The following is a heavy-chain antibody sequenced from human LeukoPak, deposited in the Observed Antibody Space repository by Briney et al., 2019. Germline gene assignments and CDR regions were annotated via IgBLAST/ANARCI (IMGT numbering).Heavy chain of an antibody. J-gene: IGHJ3*02. V-gene: IGHV3-9*01. CDR1: GFTFDDYA. D-gene: IGHD5-18*01. Sequence: GGSLRLSCAASGFTFDDYAMHWVRHAPGKGLEWVSGISWNSGSIGYADSVKGRFTISRDNAKNSLYLQMNSLRAEDTALYYCAKGSGYSYGYAFAAFDIWGQGTMVTVSP. CDR3: AKGSGYSYGYAFAAFDI. CDR2: ISWNSGSI.